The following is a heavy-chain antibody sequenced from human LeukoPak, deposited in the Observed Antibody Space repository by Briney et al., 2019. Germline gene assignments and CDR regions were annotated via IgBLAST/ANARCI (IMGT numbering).Heavy chain of an antibody. V-gene: IGHV1-2*02. CDR2: INPNSGGT. CDR1: GYTFTGYY. Sequence: ASVKVSCKASGYTFTGYYMHWVRQAPGQGLEWMGWINPNSGGTNYAQKFRGRVTMTRDTSISTAYMELSRLRSDDTAVYYCARDLEYCSSTSCYDNWFDPWGQGTLVTVSS. CDR3: ARDLEYCSSTSCYDNWFDP. D-gene: IGHD2-2*01. J-gene: IGHJ5*02.